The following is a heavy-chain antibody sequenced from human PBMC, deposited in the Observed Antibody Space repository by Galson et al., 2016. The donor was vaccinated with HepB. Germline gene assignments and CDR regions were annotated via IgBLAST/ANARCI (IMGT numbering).Heavy chain of an antibody. V-gene: IGHV3-33*06. Sequence: SLRLSCAASAFTFSNYGMHWVRQAPGKGLEWVAGIWTDGSNKYYGDSVKGRFTISRDNSKNTLYLQMNSLRAEETAVYYCAKSKGGVWSYYFDYWGQGTLVTVSS. D-gene: IGHD6-19*01. J-gene: IGHJ4*02. CDR1: AFTFSNYG. CDR3: AKSKGGVWSYYFDY. CDR2: IWTDGSNK.